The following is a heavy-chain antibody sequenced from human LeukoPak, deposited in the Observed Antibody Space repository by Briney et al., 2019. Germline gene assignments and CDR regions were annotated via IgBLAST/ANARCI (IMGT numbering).Heavy chain of an antibody. CDR3: ASNSHGDYVPSHTFDI. V-gene: IGHV1-18*04. D-gene: IGHD4-17*01. Sequence: ASVKVSCKASGYTFTSYGISWVRQAPGQGREWMGWISAYNGNTNYAQKLQGRVTMTTDTSTSTAYMELRSLRSDDTAGYYCASNSHGDYVPSHTFDIWGQGTMVTVSS. J-gene: IGHJ3*02. CDR2: ISAYNGNT. CDR1: GYTFTSYG.